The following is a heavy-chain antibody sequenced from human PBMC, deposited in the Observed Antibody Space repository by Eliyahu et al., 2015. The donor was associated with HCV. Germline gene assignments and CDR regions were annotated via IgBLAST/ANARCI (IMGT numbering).Heavy chain of an antibody. Sequence: QVQLQESGPGLVKPSETLSLTXXVXGXSLDXYYCXWXRQPXGKGLEWIGRIYTSGTTNYNPSLKSRVTMSVDTSKNQFSLKLTSVTAADTAVYYCARFNYYDSSGFFDPWGQGTLVTVSS. CDR3: ARFNYYDSSGFFDP. J-gene: IGHJ5*02. D-gene: IGHD3-22*01. CDR1: GXSLDXYY. CDR2: IYTSGTT. V-gene: IGHV4-4*07.